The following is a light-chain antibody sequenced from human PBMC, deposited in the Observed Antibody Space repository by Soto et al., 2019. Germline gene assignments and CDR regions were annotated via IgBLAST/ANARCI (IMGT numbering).Light chain of an antibody. CDR3: QQYNSWPPWT. J-gene: IGKJ1*01. CDR2: GAS. Sequence: EVVMTQSPATLSVSPGERATLSCRASRSVSSNLAWYQQKPGQAPRLLMYGASTRATGIPARFSGSGSATEFTLTISSLQSEDFAVYYCQQYNSWPPWTFGQGTKVDIK. CDR1: RSVSSN. V-gene: IGKV3-15*01.